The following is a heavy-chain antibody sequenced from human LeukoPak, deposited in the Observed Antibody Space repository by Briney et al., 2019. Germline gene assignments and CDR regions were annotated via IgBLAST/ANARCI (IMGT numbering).Heavy chain of an antibody. Sequence: SETLSLTCAVYGGSFSGYYWSWIRQPPGKGLEWIGEINHSGSTNHNPSLKSRVTISVDTSKNQFSLKLSSVTAAGTAVYYCARDFSSGLFDYWGQGTLVTVSS. V-gene: IGHV4-34*01. D-gene: IGHD3-22*01. CDR3: ARDFSSGLFDY. CDR1: GGSFSGYY. CDR2: INHSGST. J-gene: IGHJ4*02.